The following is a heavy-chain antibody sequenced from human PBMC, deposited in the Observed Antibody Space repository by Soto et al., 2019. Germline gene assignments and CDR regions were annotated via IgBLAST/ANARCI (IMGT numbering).Heavy chain of an antibody. D-gene: IGHD3-3*01. Sequence: SETLSLTCTVSGGSISSYYWSWIRQPPGKGLEWIGYIYYSGSTNYNPSLKSRVTISVDTSKNQFSLKVTSVTAADTAVYYCARIGAQSITISLWGQGTLVTVSS. J-gene: IGHJ4*02. CDR3: ARIGAQSITISL. CDR2: IYYSGST. V-gene: IGHV4-59*01. CDR1: GGSISSYY.